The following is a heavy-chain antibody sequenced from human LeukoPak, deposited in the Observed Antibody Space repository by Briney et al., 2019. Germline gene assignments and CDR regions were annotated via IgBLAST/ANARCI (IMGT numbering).Heavy chain of an antibody. Sequence: GGSLRLSCAASGFSFSSHTMNWVRQAPGKGLEWVSSISTRSNSIYYADSVRGRFTISRDNAKNSLYLQMNSLRAEDTAVYYCARVMTLAATESFDSWGQGTLVTVSS. CDR1: GFSFSSHT. V-gene: IGHV3-21*01. CDR3: ARVMTLAATESFDS. CDR2: ISTRSNSI. D-gene: IGHD2-15*01. J-gene: IGHJ4*02.